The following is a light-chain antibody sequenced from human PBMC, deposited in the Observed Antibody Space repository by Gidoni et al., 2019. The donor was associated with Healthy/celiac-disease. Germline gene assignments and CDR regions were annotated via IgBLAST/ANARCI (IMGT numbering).Light chain of an antibody. CDR1: SSDVGSYNL. J-gene: IGLJ3*02. CDR2: EGS. V-gene: IGLV2-23*01. CDR3: CSDAGSSTSV. Sequence: SALTPPARVSASPGQSITISCTGTSSDVGSYNLVSWYQQHPGKAPKLMIYEGSKRPSGVSNRFSGSKSGNTASLTISGLQAEDEADYYCCSDAGSSTSVFGGGTKLTVL.